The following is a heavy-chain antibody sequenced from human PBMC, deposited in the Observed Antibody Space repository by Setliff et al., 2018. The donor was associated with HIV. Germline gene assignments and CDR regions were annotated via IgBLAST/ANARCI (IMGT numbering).Heavy chain of an antibody. CDR2: INPSGGRT. D-gene: IGHD3-22*01. Sequence: ASVKVSCKASGGAFSSYALSWVRQAPGQGLEWMGLINPSGGRTSYAQKFQGRLTMTRDTSRSTVYMELSSLRSEDTAVYYCARCYYDSSGPTDAFDIWGQGTVVTVSS. J-gene: IGHJ3*02. CDR3: ARCYYDSSGPTDAFDI. V-gene: IGHV1-46*01. CDR1: GGAFSSYA.